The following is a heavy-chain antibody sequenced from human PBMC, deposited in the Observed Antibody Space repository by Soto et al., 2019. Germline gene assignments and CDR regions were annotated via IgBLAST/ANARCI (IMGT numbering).Heavy chain of an antibody. J-gene: IGHJ6*01. CDR3: ARVRSYRYGQEYGMDV. D-gene: IGHD5-18*01. Sequence: AGGSLRLSCAASGCTFSTYSMNGVLQAPGKGLEWVSSIRSSSGYIYYADSVKGRFTSCRDDATNSLSIQMNRLKAEDTAVYYCARVRSYRYGQEYGMDVCGPGPTVTVSS. V-gene: IGHV3-21*01. CDR2: IRSSSGYI. CDR1: GCTFSTYS.